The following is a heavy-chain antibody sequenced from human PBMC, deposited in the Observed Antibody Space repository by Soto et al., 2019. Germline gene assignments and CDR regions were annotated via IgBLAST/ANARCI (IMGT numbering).Heavy chain of an antibody. CDR2: VKSDGIGA. J-gene: IGHJ4*02. Sequence: PCGSLRLSCAASGFTFGTYWMHWVRQPPGRGLVWVSRVKSDGIGANYADSVMGRFTISRDNAKNTVFLQMNGLRAEDTAIYYCARAYNDNPSGFDYWGLGTTATVSA. CDR1: GFTFGTYW. CDR3: ARAYNDNPSGFDY. D-gene: IGHD3-22*01. V-gene: IGHV3-74*01.